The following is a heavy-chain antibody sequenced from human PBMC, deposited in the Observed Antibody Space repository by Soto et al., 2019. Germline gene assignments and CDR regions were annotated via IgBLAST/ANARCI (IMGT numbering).Heavy chain of an antibody. D-gene: IGHD2-2*01. Sequence: PGGSLRLSCAASGFTFSSYAMSWVRQAPGKGLEWVSAISGSGGSTYYADSVKGRFTISRDNSKNTLYLQMNSLRAEDTAVYYCAKVVGSAKGYCSSTSCYLTRYYYYYMDVWGKGTTVTVSS. J-gene: IGHJ6*03. V-gene: IGHV3-23*01. CDR3: AKVVGSAKGYCSSTSCYLTRYYYYYMDV. CDR1: GFTFSSYA. CDR2: ISGSGGST.